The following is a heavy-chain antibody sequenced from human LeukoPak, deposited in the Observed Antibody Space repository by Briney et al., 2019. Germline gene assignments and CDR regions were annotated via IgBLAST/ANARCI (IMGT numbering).Heavy chain of an antibody. V-gene: IGHV1-18*01. CDR2: ITTHNGNT. J-gene: IGHJ3*02. CDR1: GYTFTTYT. D-gene: IGHD4-23*01. CDR3: ARGATVVTRAFDI. Sequence: ASVQDSCKASGYTFTTYTITGLRQAPGQGLQWMGWITTHNGNTDYAQKFQDRITMTTDTSTSTAYMKLRSLRSDDTAVYYCARGATVVTRAFDIRGQGTIVTVSS.